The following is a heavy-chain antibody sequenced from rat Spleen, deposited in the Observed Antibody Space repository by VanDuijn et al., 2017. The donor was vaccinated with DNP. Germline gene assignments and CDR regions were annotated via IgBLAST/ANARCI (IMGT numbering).Heavy chain of an antibody. D-gene: IGHD1-12*03. J-gene: IGHJ3*01. CDR2: ISYDGGNT. V-gene: IGHV5-29*01. Sequence: EVQLVESDGGLVQPGRSLKLSCAASGFTFSDYYMAWVRQAPTKGLEWVATISYDGGNTYYRDSVKGRFTISRDNAKSTLYLQMDSLRSEDTATYYCARSWGDDGYPPFAYWGQGTLVTVSS. CDR3: ARSWGDDGYPPFAY. CDR1: GFTFSDYY.